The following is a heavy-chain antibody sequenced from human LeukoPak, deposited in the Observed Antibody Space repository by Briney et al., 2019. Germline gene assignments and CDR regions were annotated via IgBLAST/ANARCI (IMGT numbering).Heavy chain of an antibody. CDR2: IIPIFGTA. CDR3: ARDLAQVAGTDY. V-gene: IGHV1-69*01. D-gene: IGHD6-19*01. CDR1: GFTFSSYW. Sequence: GGSLRLSCAASGFTFSSYWMSWVRQAPGKGLEWVGGIIPIFGTANYAQKFQGRVTITADESTSTAYMELSSLRSEDTAVYYCARDLAQVAGTDYWGQGTLVTVSS. J-gene: IGHJ4*02.